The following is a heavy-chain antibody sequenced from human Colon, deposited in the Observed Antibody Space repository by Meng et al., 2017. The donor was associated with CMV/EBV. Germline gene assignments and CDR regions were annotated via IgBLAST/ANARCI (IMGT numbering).Heavy chain of an antibody. CDR3: ARGGSVSGSFHNDHNDY. V-gene: IGHV1-46*01. D-gene: IGHD3-10*01. J-gene: IGHJ4*02. Sequence: YNFTTYYRQWGRQAPGQGLEWVGMIKPSSGSRTYAPKFQGIVSMTTDTSTSTVYMELSSLRSDDTAVYYCARGGSVSGSFHNDHNDYWGQGTLVTVSS. CDR1: YNFTTYY. CDR2: IKPSSGSR.